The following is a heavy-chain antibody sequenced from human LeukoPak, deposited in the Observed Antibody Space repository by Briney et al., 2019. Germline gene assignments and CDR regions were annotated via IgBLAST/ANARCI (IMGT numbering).Heavy chain of an antibody. J-gene: IGHJ6*02. V-gene: IGHV4-34*01. CDR2: INNGEST. CDR3: ARGRTYYYDTSGYYPSIYYGMDV. CDR1: GGSFSGYY. Sequence: SQTLSLTCAVSGGSFSGYYWYWIRQPPGRGLEWIGEINNGESTNYNPSLKSRATLSVDTSKNQFSLKLTSVTAADTAVYYCARGRTYYYDTSGYYPSIYYGMDVWGQGTTVIVS. D-gene: IGHD3-22*01.